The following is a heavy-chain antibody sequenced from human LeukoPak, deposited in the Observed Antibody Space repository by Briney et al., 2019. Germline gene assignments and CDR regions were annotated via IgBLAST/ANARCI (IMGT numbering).Heavy chain of an antibody. J-gene: IGHJ6*03. Sequence: ASVKVSCKASGYTFTTYAMNWVRQAPGQGLEWMGWISAYNGNTNYAQKLQGRVTMTTDTSTSTAYMELRSLRSDDTAVYYCARDTAAAGPLNYYYYMDVWGKGTTVTVSS. V-gene: IGHV1-18*01. CDR3: ARDTAAAGPLNYYYYMDV. CDR2: ISAYNGNT. D-gene: IGHD6-13*01. CDR1: GYTFTTYA.